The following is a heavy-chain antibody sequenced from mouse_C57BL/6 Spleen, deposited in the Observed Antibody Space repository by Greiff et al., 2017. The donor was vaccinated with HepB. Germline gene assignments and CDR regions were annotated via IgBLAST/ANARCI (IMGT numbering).Heavy chain of an antibody. Sequence: LQESGAELVKPGASVKISCKASGYAFSSYWMNWVKQRPGKGLEWIGQIYPGDGDTNYNGKFKDKATLTADKSSSTAYMQLSSLTSEDSAVYFCASTWLHYAMDYWGQGTSVTVSS. V-gene: IGHV1-80*01. CDR2: IYPGDGDT. J-gene: IGHJ4*01. D-gene: IGHD2-2*01. CDR1: GYAFSSYW. CDR3: ASTWLHYAMDY.